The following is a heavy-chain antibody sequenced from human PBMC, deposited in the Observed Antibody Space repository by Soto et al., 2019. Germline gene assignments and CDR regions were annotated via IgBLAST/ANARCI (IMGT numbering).Heavy chain of an antibody. CDR2: INAGNGNT. Sequence: ASVKVSCKASGYTFTSHAMHWVRQAPGQRLEWMGWINAGNGNTKYSQKFQGRVTITRDTSASTAYMELSSLRSEDTAVYYCARYYCSGGSCYSSNYYGMDVWGQGTTVTVSS. CDR1: GYTFTSHA. D-gene: IGHD2-15*01. J-gene: IGHJ6*02. V-gene: IGHV1-3*01. CDR3: ARYYCSGGSCYSSNYYGMDV.